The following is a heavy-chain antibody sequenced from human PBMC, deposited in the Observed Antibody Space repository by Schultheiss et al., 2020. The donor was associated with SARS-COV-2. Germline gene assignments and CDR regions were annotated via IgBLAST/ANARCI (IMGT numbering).Heavy chain of an antibody. Sequence: GESLKISCAASGFTFSSHGMTWVRQAPGKGPEWISTISADGANKHYPDYMKGRLTISRDNAKNSLYLQMNSLRPEDTAVYYCAKVGRSSSWYGGDFDYWGQGVLVTVSS. D-gene: IGHD6-13*01. CDR3: AKVGRSSSWYGGDFDY. CDR2: ISADGANK. CDR1: GFTFSSHG. J-gene: IGHJ4*02. V-gene: IGHV3-23*01.